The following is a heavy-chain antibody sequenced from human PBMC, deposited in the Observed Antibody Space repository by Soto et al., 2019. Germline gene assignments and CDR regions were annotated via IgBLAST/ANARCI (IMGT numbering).Heavy chain of an antibody. V-gene: IGHV3-48*03. D-gene: IGHD3-10*01. CDR1: GFTFISYE. CDR2: ITSSGTTI. Sequence: VGSLRLSCAASGFTFISYEMNWVRQAPGKGLEWVSYITSSGTTIYYADSVKGRFTISRDNAKNSLYLQMNSLRAEDTAVYYCARDPLAIVRGIQHFDYWGQGTLVTVSS. J-gene: IGHJ4*02. CDR3: ARDPLAIVRGIQHFDY.